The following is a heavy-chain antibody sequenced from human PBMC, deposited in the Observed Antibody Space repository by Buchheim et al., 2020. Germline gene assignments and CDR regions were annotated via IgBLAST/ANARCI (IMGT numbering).Heavy chain of an antibody. J-gene: IGHJ4*02. CDR2: VKSTSAGGTI. CDR3: TTEPRY. V-gene: IGHV3-15*01. Sequence: VQLVESGGGLVKPGGSLRLSCATSGFTFHDHWMSWIRQAPGKGLEWIARVKSTSAGGTIDYVTSVKGRFVISRDDSKNMLYLQMNSLKNEDTAVYYCTTEPRYWGQGTL. CDR1: GFTFHDHW. D-gene: IGHD3-9*01.